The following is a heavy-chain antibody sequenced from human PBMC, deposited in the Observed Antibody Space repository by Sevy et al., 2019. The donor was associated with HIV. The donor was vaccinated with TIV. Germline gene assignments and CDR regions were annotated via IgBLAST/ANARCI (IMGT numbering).Heavy chain of an antibody. CDR2: IIPIFGTA. CDR3: AGGYYDSSGSPFDI. CDR1: GGTFSSYA. J-gene: IGHJ3*02. Sequence: ASVKVSCKASGGTFSSYAISWVRQAPGQGLEWMGGIIPIFGTANYAQNFQGRVTITADESTSTAYMELSSLRSEDTAVYYCAGGYYDSSGSPFDIWGQGTMVTVSS. D-gene: IGHD3-22*01. V-gene: IGHV1-69*13.